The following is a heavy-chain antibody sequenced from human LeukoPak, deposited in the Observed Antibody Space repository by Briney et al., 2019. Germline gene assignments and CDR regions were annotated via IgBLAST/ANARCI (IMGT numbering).Heavy chain of an antibody. Sequence: GASVKVSCKASGYTFTGYYMHWVRQAPGQGLEWMGWSNPNSGGTNYAQKFQGRVTMTRDTSISTAYMELSRLRSDDTAVYYCARGIVATIYYYYYYMDVWGKGTTDTVSS. CDR1: GYTFTGYY. CDR2: SNPNSGGT. CDR3: ARGIVATIYYYYYYMDV. V-gene: IGHV1-2*02. J-gene: IGHJ6*03. D-gene: IGHD5-12*01.